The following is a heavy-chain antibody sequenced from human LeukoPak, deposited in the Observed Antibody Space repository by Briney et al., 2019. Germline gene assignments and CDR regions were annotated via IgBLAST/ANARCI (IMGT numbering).Heavy chain of an antibody. V-gene: IGHV3-30*04. D-gene: IGHD3-22*01. Sequence: GGTLRLSCAASGFTFSSYAMHWVRQAPGKGLEWVTIISYDGTNKYYADSVKGRFTISRDNSKNTLFLQMNSLRAEDTAVYYCARSNYYDSRSWGFDIWGQGTMVTVSS. CDR2: ISYDGTNK. CDR3: ARSNYYDSRSWGFDI. CDR1: GFTFSSYA. J-gene: IGHJ3*02.